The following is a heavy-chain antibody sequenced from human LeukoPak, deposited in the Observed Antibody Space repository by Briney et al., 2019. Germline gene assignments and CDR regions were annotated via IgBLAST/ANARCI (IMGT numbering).Heavy chain of an antibody. J-gene: IGHJ4*02. CDR1: GGSMSTYY. CDR3: GGMDYGETYIFDY. Sequence: PSETLSLTCTVSGGSMSTYYWGWIRQAPGKGLEWIGSIYNSGSTYYNPSLKSRVTISVDTSKNQFSLKLSSVTAADTAVYYCGGMDYGETYIFDYWGQGTLVTVSS. V-gene: IGHV4-59*05. D-gene: IGHD4-17*01. CDR2: IYNSGST.